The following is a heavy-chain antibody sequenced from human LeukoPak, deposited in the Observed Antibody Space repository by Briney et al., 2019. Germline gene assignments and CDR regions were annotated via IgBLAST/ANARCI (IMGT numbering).Heavy chain of an antibody. CDR1: GGSISSSRYY. CDR2: MYYSGST. J-gene: IGHJ6*03. D-gene: IGHD3-16*01. Sequence: PSETLSLTCTVSGGSISSSRYYWGWIRQPPGKGLEWIGSMYYSGSTYYNPSLKSRVTISVDMSKNQFSLNLRSVTAADTAVYYCARHAFYYYYYMDVWGKGTTVTVSS. V-gene: IGHV4-39*07. CDR3: ARHAFYYYYYMDV.